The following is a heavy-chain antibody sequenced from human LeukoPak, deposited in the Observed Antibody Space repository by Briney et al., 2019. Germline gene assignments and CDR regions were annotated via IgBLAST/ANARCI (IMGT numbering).Heavy chain of an antibody. Sequence: SETLSLTCAVSGYSISSGYYWGWIRQPPGKGLEWIGSIYHSGSTYYNPSLKSRVTISVDTSKNQFSLKLSSVTAADTAVYYCARLVVVPAALSPADAFDIWGQGTMVTVSS. CDR2: IYHSGST. D-gene: IGHD2-2*01. V-gene: IGHV4-38-2*01. CDR3: ARLVVVPAALSPADAFDI. J-gene: IGHJ3*02. CDR1: GYSISSGYY.